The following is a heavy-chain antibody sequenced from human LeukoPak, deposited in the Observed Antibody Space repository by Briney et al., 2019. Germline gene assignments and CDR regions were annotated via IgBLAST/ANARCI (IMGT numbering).Heavy chain of an antibody. CDR2: IKQASCEK. D-gene: IGHD3-22*01. V-gene: IGHV3-7*01. CDR3: ARGTPRKVYYYDSSGYYSRSFDY. Sequence: GGCLRLSCAASGFTFSSYWMSWVRQAPGKGLEWVANIKQASCEKYYVDSVKGRFTISRDNAKNSLYLQMNSLRAEDTAVYYCARGTPRKVYYYDSSGYYSRSFDYWGQRTVVTVSS. CDR1: GFTFSSYW. J-gene: IGHJ4*02.